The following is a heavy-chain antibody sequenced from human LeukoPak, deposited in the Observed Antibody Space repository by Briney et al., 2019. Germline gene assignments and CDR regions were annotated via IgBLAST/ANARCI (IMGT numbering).Heavy chain of an antibody. D-gene: IGHD6-6*01. J-gene: IGHJ4*02. CDR3: ARDFAPIAARPNFDY. V-gene: IGHV1-18*01. CDR2: ISAYNGNT. CDR1: GYTFTSYG. Sequence: ASVKVSCKAPGYTFTSYGISWVRQAPGQGLEWMGGISAYNGNTNYAQKLQGRVTMTTDASTSTAYMELRSLRSDDTAVYYCARDFAPIAARPNFDYWGQGTLVTVSS.